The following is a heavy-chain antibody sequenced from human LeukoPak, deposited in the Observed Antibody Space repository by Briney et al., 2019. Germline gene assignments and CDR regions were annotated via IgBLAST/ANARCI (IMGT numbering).Heavy chain of an antibody. D-gene: IGHD6-13*01. CDR2: IYPGDSDT. Sequence: GGSLEISCKGSGYSFTSYWIGWVRQLPGKGLEGMGIIYPGDSDTRYSPSFQGQVTISADKSISTAYLQWSSLKASDTAMYFCAKGYSSSWHPFDYWGQGTLVTVSS. CDR3: AKGYSSSWHPFDY. J-gene: IGHJ4*02. CDR1: GYSFTSYW. V-gene: IGHV5-51*01.